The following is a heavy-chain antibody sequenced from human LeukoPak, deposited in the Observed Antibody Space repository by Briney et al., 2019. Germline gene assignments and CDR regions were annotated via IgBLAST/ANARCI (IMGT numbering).Heavy chain of an antibody. V-gene: IGHV4-31*03. CDR1: GDFISSGGFF. D-gene: IGHD3-10*01. CDR3: AKARLRGVLDF. Sequence: SETLSLICTVSGDFISSGGFFWTWLRQPPGKGLGWIGFIYYSWSTYYNHSLQSRGTISLYRSSNQIIVNLRSMTAATTAADYCAKARLRGVLDFWGHGTLVTVSS. J-gene: IGHJ1*01. CDR2: IYYSWST.